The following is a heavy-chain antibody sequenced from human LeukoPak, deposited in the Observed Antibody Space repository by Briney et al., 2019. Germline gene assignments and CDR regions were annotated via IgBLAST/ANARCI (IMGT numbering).Heavy chain of an antibody. CDR2: IYYSGST. J-gene: IGHJ5*02. CDR3: AGMNGDYVYWFDP. CDR1: GGSISSSYYY. D-gene: IGHD4-17*01. Sequence: PSETLSLTCTVSGGSISSSYYYWGWIRQPPGKGLEWIGSIYYSGSTYYNPSLKTRVTISVDRSKNQFSLRLSSVTAADTAVYYCAGMNGDYVYWFDPWGQGTLVTVSS. V-gene: IGHV4-39*07.